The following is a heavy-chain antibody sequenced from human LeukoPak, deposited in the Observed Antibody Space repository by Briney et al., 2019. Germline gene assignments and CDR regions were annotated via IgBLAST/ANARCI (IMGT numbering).Heavy chain of an antibody. D-gene: IGHD4-17*01. CDR2: IYYSGRT. J-gene: IGHJ4*02. CDR3: ARCAYGEDYFDY. CDR1: GGSISSSSYY. V-gene: IGHV4-39*01. Sequence: PSETLSLTCTVSGGSISSSSYYWVWIRQSPGMGLEWIGTIYYSGRTYYNPSLKSRITIFVDTSKNQFSLQMSSVTAADTAVYYCARCAYGEDYFDYWGQGTLVTVSS.